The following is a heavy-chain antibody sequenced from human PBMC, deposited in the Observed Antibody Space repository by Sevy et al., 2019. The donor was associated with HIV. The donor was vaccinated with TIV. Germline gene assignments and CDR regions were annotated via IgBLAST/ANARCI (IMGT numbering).Heavy chain of an antibody. D-gene: IGHD3-22*01. CDR1: GYKFSSYW. V-gene: IGHV5-51*01. J-gene: IGHJ4*02. CDR3: ARRRCDTSGYPQYYFDL. Sequence: GESLKISCKGYGYKFSSYWIGWVRQMPGKGLEWIGIIYPDDSETRYSPSLEGQVTIPADKSISTAYLHWSSLRASDTAMYFCARRRCDTSGYPQYYFDLWGQGTLVTVSS. CDR2: IYPDDSET.